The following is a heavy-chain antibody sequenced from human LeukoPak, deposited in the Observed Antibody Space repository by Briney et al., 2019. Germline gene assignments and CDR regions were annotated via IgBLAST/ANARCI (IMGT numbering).Heavy chain of an antibody. V-gene: IGHV3-53*01. CDR1: GFTVSSNY. Sequence: GGSLRLSCAASGFTVSSNYMSWVCQAPGKGLEWVSVIYSGGSTYYADSAKGRFTISRDNSKNTLYLQMNSLRAEDTAVYYCAREIGSAIHYWGQGTLVTVST. CDR2: IYSGGST. CDR3: AREIGSAIHY. J-gene: IGHJ4*02. D-gene: IGHD1-26*01.